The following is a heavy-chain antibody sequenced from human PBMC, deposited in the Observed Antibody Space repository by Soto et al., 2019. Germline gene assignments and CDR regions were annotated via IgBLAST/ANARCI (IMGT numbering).Heavy chain of an antibody. Sequence: QVQLVESGGGVVQPGRSLRLSCATSGFTFSSYAMNWVRQAPGKGLEWVAVISYDGSNKYYADSVKGRFTISRDNSKNTLYLQMNSLRGEDTAVYYCARDRGSRNAEYFQHWGQCTLVPVSS. J-gene: IGHJ1*01. V-gene: IGHV3-30-3*01. CDR2: ISYDGSNK. CDR3: ARDRGSRNAEYFQH. CDR1: GFTFSSYA. D-gene: IGHD3-16*01.